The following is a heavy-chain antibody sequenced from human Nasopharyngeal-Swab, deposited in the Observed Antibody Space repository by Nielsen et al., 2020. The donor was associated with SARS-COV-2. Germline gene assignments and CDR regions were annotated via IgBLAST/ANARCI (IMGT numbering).Heavy chain of an antibody. CDR2: IYYST. CDR1: GGSFSGYY. CDR3: ARLSYYSGMDV. V-gene: IGHV4-59*01. J-gene: IGHJ6*02. Sequence: SETLSLTCAVYGGSFSGYYWSWIRQPPGKGLEWIGYIYYSTDYNPSLKSRVTISVDTSKNQFSLTLTSVTAADTAVYYCARLSYYSGMDVWGQGTTVTVS.